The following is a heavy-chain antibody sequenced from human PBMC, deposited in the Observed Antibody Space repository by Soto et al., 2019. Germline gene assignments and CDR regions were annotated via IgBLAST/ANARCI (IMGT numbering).Heavy chain of an antibody. CDR2: INAGNGNT. CDR1: GYTFTSYA. J-gene: IGHJ5*02. CDR3: ARGYFPPDNWFDP. D-gene: IGHD3-9*01. V-gene: IGHV1-3*01. Sequence: ASVKVSCKSSGYTFTSYAMHCVRQAPGQRLEWMGWINAGNGNTKYSQKFQGRVTITRDISASTAYMELSSLRSEDTAVYYCARGYFPPDNWFDPWGQGTLVTVSS.